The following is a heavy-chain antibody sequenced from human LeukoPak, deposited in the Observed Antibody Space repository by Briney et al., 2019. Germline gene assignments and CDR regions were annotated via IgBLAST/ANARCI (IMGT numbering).Heavy chain of an antibody. CDR1: GYTFTGYY. V-gene: IGHV1-69*06. D-gene: IGHD2-15*01. Sequence: SVKVSCKASGYTFTGYYMHWVRQAPGQGLEWMGGIIPIFGTANYAQKFQGRVTITADKSTSTAYMELSSLRSEDTAVYYCARDQYGSGPWGQGTLVTVSS. CDR3: ARDQYGSGP. J-gene: IGHJ5*02. CDR2: IIPIFGTA.